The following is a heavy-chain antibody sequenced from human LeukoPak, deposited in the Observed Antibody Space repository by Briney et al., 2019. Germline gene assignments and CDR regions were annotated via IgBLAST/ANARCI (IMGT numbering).Heavy chain of an antibody. V-gene: IGHV1-69*06. CDR2: IIPIFGTA. CDR3: ARPNYYDSSGYYDY. D-gene: IGHD3-22*01. Sequence: GASVKVSCKASGGTFSSYAITWVRQAPGQGLEWMGGIIPIFGTANYAQKFQGRVTITADKSTSTAYMELSSLRSEDTAVYYCARPNYYDSSGYYDYWGQGTLVTVSS. CDR1: GGTFSSYA. J-gene: IGHJ4*02.